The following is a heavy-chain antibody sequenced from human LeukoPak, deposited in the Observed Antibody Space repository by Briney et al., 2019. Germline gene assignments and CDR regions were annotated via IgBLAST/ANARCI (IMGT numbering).Heavy chain of an antibody. CDR2: INHSGST. Sequence: SETLSLTCAVYGGSFSGYYWSWIRQPPGKGLEWIGEINHSGSTNYNPSLKSRVTISVDTSKNQFSLKLSSVTAADTAVYYCARGPFRVVRGGNRLFDYWGQGTLVTVSS. CDR1: GGSFSGYY. D-gene: IGHD3-10*01. V-gene: IGHV4-34*01. CDR3: ARGPFRVVRGGNRLFDY. J-gene: IGHJ4*02.